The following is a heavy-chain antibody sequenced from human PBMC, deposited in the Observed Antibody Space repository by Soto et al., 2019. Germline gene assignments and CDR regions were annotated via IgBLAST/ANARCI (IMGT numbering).Heavy chain of an antibody. Sequence: GGSLRLSCAASGLTFNNFGMHWVRQAPGKGLEWVAVIRDDGSKKYYADSVKGRFTISRDNSKNTLYLQMNSLTAEDTAVYYCAKDPYKEVAGQGGWFDLWGQGTLVTVSS. CDR3: AKDPYKEVAGQGGWFDL. CDR2: IRDDGSKK. J-gene: IGHJ5*02. V-gene: IGHV3-30*18. CDR1: GLTFNNFG. D-gene: IGHD5-12*01.